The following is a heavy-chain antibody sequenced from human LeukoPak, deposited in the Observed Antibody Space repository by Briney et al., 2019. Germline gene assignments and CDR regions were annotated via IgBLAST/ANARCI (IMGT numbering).Heavy chain of an antibody. D-gene: IGHD1-26*01. CDR1: GGSISSSSYY. V-gene: IGHV4-39*07. J-gene: IGHJ6*03. Sequence: PSETLSLTCTVSGGSISSSSYYWGWIRQPPGKGLEWIGSISYSGSTYYNPSLKSRVTISVDTSKNQFSLKLSSVTAADTAVYYCARGAGTGWELDLTTPYMDVWGKGTTVTVSS. CDR3: ARGAGTGWELDLTTPYMDV. CDR2: ISYSGST.